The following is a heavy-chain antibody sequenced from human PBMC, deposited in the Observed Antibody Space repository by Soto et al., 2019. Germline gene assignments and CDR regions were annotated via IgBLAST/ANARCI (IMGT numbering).Heavy chain of an antibody. Sequence: ASVKVSCKASGYTFTSYAMHWVRQAPGQRLEWMGWINAGNGNTKYSQKFQGRVTITRDTSASTAYMELSSLRSEDTAVYYCARIGYWTSYYYYAMDVWGQGTTVTVSS. J-gene: IGHJ6*02. CDR1: GYTFTSYA. V-gene: IGHV1-3*01. D-gene: IGHD3-22*01. CDR2: INAGNGNT. CDR3: ARIGYWTSYYYYAMDV.